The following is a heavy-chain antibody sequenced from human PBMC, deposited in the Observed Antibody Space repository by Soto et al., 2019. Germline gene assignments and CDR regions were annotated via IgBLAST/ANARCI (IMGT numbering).Heavy chain of an antibody. J-gene: IGHJ4*02. D-gene: IGHD1-26*01. CDR3: AKDLGTPGVGASLDD. V-gene: IGHV3-74*01. CDR1: GFSFSSYW. CDR2: INGGGSST. Sequence: GGSLRLSCAASGFSFSSYWMHWVRQAPGKGLEWVSRINGGGSSTSYADSVKGRFTISRDNAKNTLYLQMNSLRAEDAAIYYCAKDLGTPGVGASLDDRAPGTLVTVSS.